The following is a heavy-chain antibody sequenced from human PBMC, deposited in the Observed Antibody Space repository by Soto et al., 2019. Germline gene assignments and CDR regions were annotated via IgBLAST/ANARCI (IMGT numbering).Heavy chain of an antibody. J-gene: IGHJ6*02. Sequence: ASVKVSFKASGYTFISYGISWVRQAPGQGLEWVGWISPHDGMTSYAQKVQGRVTMTTDRITTTAYMELTSPRYDDTAIYYCSRKYHDRGGMDVWGQGTTVTVSS. CDR3: SRKYHDRGGMDV. CDR1: GYTFISYG. CDR2: ISPHDGMT. D-gene: IGHD3-22*01. V-gene: IGHV1-18*01.